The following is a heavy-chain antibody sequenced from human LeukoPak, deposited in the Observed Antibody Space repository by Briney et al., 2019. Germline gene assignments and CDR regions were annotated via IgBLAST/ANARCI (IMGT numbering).Heavy chain of an antibody. CDR2: IYSGGQT. V-gene: IGHV3-66*01. J-gene: IGHJ4*02. D-gene: IGHD3-10*01. CDR3: ARESGTRNCFDY. CDR1: GFTVSYNY. Sequence: GGSLRLSCAASGFTVSYNYMTWVRQAPGKGLEWVSVIYSGGQTYYADSVKGRFTISRDNSKNTVYLHMNSLRAEDTAVYYCARESGTRNCFDYWGQGTLVTVSS.